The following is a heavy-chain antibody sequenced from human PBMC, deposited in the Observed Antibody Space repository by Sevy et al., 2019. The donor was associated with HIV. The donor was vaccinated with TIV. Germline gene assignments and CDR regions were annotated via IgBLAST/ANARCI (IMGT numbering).Heavy chain of an antibody. CDR2: ITLSGSTM. D-gene: IGHD6-19*01. V-gene: IGHV3-48*03. Sequence: GGCLRLSCAATGFTFSSYEMNWVRQAPGKGLEWISYITLSGSTMYYADSVKGRFTISRDNAKNSLYLQMNSLRAEDTTVYYCARDRQALTLAGTAIDYWGQGTPVTVSS. CDR1: GFTFSSYE. CDR3: ARDRQALTLAGTAIDY. J-gene: IGHJ4*02.